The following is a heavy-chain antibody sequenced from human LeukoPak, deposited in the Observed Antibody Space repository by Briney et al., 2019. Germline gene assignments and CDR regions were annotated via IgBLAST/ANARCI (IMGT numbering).Heavy chain of an antibody. V-gene: IGHV1-8*01. CDR3: ARGKRAAAGYLAFDY. D-gene: IGHD6-13*01. CDR1: GYTFTSYD. CDR2: MNPNSGNT. Sequence: GASVKVSCKASGYTFTSYDINWVRQATGQGLEWVGWMNPNSGNTGYAQKFQGRVTMTRNTSISTAYMELSSLRSEDTAVYYCARGKRAAAGYLAFDYWGQGTLVTVSS. J-gene: IGHJ4*02.